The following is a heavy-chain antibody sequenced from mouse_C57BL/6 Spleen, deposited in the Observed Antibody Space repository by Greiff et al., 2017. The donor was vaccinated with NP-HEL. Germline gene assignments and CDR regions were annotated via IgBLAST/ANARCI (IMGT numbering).Heavy chain of an antibody. D-gene: IGHD4-1*01. V-gene: IGHV5-17*01. CDR2: ISSGSSTI. J-gene: IGHJ3*01. CDR1: GFTFSDYG. CDR3: ARSRNWDGFAY. Sequence: EVKLVESGGGLVKPGGSLKLSCAASGFTFSDYGMHWVRQAPEKGLEWVAYISSGSSTIYYADTVKGRFTISRDNAKNTLFLQMTSLRSEDTAMYYCARSRNWDGFAYWGQGTLVTVSA.